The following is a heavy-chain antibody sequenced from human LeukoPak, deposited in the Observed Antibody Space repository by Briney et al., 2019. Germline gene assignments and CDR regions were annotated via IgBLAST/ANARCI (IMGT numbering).Heavy chain of an antibody. V-gene: IGHV4-61*05. J-gene: IGHJ5*02. Sequence: PSETLSLTCTVSGGSISSSSYYWGWIRQPPGKGLEWIGYIYYSGSTNYNPSLKSRVTISVDTSKNQFSLKLSSVTAADTAVYYCARSYSGSYLNWFDPWGQGTLVTVSS. CDR2: IYYSGST. CDR1: GGSISSSSYY. D-gene: IGHD1-26*01. CDR3: ARSYSGSYLNWFDP.